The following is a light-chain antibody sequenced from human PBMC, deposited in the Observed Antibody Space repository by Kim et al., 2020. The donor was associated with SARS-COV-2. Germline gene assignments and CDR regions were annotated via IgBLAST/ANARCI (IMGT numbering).Light chain of an antibody. CDR1: NIGSKS. CDR2: YDS. CDR3: QVWDSSSDHPNWV. Sequence: YELTQPPSVSVAPGKTARITCGGNNIGSKSVHWYQQKPGQAPVLVIYYDSDRPSGIPERFSGSNSGNTATLTISRVEAGDEADYYCQVWDSSSDHPNWVFGGGTQLTVL. J-gene: IGLJ3*02. V-gene: IGLV3-21*04.